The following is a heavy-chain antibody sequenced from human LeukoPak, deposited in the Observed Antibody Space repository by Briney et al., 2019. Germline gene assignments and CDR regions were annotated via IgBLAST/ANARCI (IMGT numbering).Heavy chain of an antibody. V-gene: IGHV1-69*05. CDR3: APAPITMVRGVITSDAFDI. D-gene: IGHD3-10*01. J-gene: IGHJ3*02. CDR1: RGTFSSYA. CDR2: IIPIFGTA. Sequence: ASVKVSCKASRGTFSSYAISWVRQAPGQGLGWMGRIIPIFGTANYAQKFQGRVTITTDESTSTAYMELSSLRSEDTAVYYCAPAPITMVRGVITSDAFDIWGQGTMVTVSS.